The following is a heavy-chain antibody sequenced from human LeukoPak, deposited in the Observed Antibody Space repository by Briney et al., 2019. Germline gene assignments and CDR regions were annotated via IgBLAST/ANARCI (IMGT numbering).Heavy chain of an antibody. J-gene: IGHJ4*02. V-gene: IGHV3-21*01. Sequence: GGSLRLSCAASGFTFSNYAMNWVRQAPGKGLEWVSSIGTRSTSIYYADSVKGRFTISRDYAKNSLYLQMNSLTIEDTAMYYCAREHEEGFDYWGQGTLVTVSS. CDR1: GFTFSNYA. CDR3: AREHEEGFDY. CDR2: IGTRSTSI.